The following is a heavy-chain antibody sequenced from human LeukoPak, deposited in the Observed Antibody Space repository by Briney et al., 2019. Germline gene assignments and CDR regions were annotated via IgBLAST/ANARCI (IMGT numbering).Heavy chain of an antibody. CDR3: AKLRLSGGSFSVGWFDP. D-gene: IGHD1-26*01. CDR1: DEVITSNNW. Sequence: SETLSLTCTVSDEVITSNNWWSWVRQSPGKGLEWIGEIFHSGTTRYKASLESRVTMLLDKSKNQFSLRLNSVTAADTAVYFCAKLRLSGGSFSVGWFDPWGQGIQVTVSS. CDR2: IFHSGTT. V-gene: IGHV4-4*02. J-gene: IGHJ5*02.